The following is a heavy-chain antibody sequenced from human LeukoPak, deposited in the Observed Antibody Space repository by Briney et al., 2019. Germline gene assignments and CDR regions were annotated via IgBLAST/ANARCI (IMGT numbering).Heavy chain of an antibody. V-gene: IGHV3-9*03. J-gene: IGHJ3*02. Sequence: PGGSLRLSCAASGFTFDDYAMHWVRQAPGKGLEWVSGISWNSGSIGYADSVKGRFTISRDNAKNSLYLQMNSLRAEDMALYYCAKLATTGAFDIWGQGIMVTVSS. D-gene: IGHD1-26*01. CDR2: ISWNSGSI. CDR1: GFTFDDYA. CDR3: AKLATTGAFDI.